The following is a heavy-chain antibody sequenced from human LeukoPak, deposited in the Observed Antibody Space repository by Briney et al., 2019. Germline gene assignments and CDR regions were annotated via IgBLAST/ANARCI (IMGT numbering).Heavy chain of an antibody. V-gene: IGHV3-21*01. CDR2: ISSSSSYI. Sequence: GGSLRLSCAASGFTFSSYAMSWVRQAPGKGLEWVSSISSSSSYIYYADSVKGRFTISRDNAKNSLYLQMNSLRAEDTAVYYCARIRAAAGTSLDYWGQGTLVTVSS. CDR3: ARIRAAAGTSLDY. CDR1: GFTFSSYA. D-gene: IGHD6-13*01. J-gene: IGHJ4*02.